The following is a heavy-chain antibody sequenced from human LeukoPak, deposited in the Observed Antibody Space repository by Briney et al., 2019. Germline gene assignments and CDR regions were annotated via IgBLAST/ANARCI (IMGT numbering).Heavy chain of an antibody. CDR1: GSTFSSYW. D-gene: IGHD1-26*01. CDR2: IKQDGSEK. V-gene: IGHV3-7*01. J-gene: IGHJ4*02. Sequence: PGGSLRLSCAASGSTFSSYWMSWVRQAPGKGLEWVANIKQDGSEKYYVDSVKGRFTISRDNAKNSLYLQMNSLRAEDTAVYYCARDSIVGAYYFDYWGQGTLVTVSS. CDR3: ARDSIVGAYYFDY.